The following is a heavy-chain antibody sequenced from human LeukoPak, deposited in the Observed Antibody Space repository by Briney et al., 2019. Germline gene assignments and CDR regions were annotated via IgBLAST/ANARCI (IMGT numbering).Heavy chain of an antibody. CDR3: ARVGEAGSFDY. CDR2: INPSGGST. Sequence: ASVKVPCKASGYTFTSYYMHWVRQAPGQGLEWMGIINPSGGSTSYAQKFQGRVTMTRDMSTSTVYMELSSLRSEDTAVYYCARVGEAGSFDYWGQGTLVTVSS. J-gene: IGHJ4*02. D-gene: IGHD3-10*01. CDR1: GYTFTSYY. V-gene: IGHV1-46*01.